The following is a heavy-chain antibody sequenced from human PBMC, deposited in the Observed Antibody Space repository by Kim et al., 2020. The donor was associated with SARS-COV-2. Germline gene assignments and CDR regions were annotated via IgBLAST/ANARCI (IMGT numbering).Heavy chain of an antibody. CDR2: FYNRGSP. CDR1: GDSVSSGNYH. CDR3: ARYLGGGSGRST. V-gene: IGHV4-61*01. Sequence: SETLSLTCTVSGDSVSSGNYHWSWIRQPPGKGLDWIGQFYNRGSPNYSPSLKSRVTISLDTSKNQFSLKLSSVTAADTAVYYCARYLGGGSGRSTWGQGTLVTVSS. D-gene: IGHD3-10*01. J-gene: IGHJ5*02.